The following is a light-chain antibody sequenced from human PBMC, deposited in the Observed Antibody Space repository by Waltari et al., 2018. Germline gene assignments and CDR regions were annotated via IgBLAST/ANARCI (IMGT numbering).Light chain of an antibody. CDR1: QGITKW. Sequence: DIQMTQSPSSVSASVGDKVTFTCRASQGITKWLAWYQQKPGRAPKLLISGASTLHSWVSPRFSGSGSGTEFTLTISDLQPEDVAIYYCQQANSFPITFGPGTRVDLK. CDR2: GAS. V-gene: IGKV1-12*01. J-gene: IGKJ3*01. CDR3: QQANSFPIT.